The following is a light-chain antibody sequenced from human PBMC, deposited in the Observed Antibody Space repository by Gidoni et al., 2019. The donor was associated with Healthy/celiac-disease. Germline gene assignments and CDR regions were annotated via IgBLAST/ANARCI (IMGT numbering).Light chain of an antibody. CDR3: CSYAGSYTFDV. CDR2: DVS. V-gene: IGLV2-11*01. CDR1: SSDVGGYNY. Sequence: QSALTQPRSVSGSPGQSVTISCTGTSSDVGGYNYVSWYQQHPGKAPKLMIYDVSKRPSGVPDRFSGSKSGNTASLTISGLQAEDEADYYCCSYAGSYTFDVFGGGTKLT. J-gene: IGLJ3*02.